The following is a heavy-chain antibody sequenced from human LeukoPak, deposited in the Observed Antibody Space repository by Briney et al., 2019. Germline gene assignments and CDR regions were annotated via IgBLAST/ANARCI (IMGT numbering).Heavy chain of an antibody. Sequence: GASVKVSCKASGYTFSGYYLHWVRQAPGQGLEWMGWINPKTGGARYAQNFQGRVTMTRDTSISTAHMELSRLRSDDTAVYSCARGSEAAADSYYINYWGQGTLVTVSS. V-gene: IGHV1-2*02. CDR1: GYTFSGYY. D-gene: IGHD6-25*01. CDR2: INPKTGGA. J-gene: IGHJ4*02. CDR3: ARGSEAAADSYYINY.